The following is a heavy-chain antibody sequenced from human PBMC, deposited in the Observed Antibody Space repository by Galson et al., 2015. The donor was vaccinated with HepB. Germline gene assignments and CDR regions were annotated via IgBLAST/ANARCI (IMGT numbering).Heavy chain of an antibody. V-gene: IGHV3-74*01. J-gene: IGHJ3*02. CDR1: GFNLSSYW. CDR2: ISTDGSKT. Sequence: SLRLSCAASGFNLSSYWMHWVRQAPGEGLVWVSRISTDGSKTDYADSVKGRFTISRDNAKNTLYLQMNSLRAEDTAVYHCVAVYDSSGAFDIWGQGTMVTVSS. CDR3: VAVYDSSGAFDI. D-gene: IGHD3-22*01.